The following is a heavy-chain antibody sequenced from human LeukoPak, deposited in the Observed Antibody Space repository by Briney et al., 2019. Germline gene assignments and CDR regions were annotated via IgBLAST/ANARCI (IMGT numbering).Heavy chain of an antibody. CDR1: GGSISSYY. CDR3: ARDYVDTTMGQRFDP. CDR2: IYTSGTT. J-gene: IGHJ5*02. V-gene: IGHV4-4*07. Sequence: PSETLSLTCTVSGGSISSYYWSWIRQPAGKGLEWIGRIYTSGTTNYNPSLKSRVTISVDKSKNQFSLKLSSVTAADTAVYYCARDYVDTTMGQRFDPWGHGTLVTVSS. D-gene: IGHD5-18*01.